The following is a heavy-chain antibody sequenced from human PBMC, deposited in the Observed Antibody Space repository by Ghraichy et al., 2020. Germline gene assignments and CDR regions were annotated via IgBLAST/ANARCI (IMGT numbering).Heavy chain of an antibody. D-gene: IGHD5-12*01. J-gene: IGHJ6*04. V-gene: IGHV4-4*07. CDR2: IYTSGST. CDR1: GGSISSYY. Sequence: SETLSLTCTVSGGSISSYYWSWIRQPAGKGLEWIGRIYTSGSTNYNPSLKSRVTMSVDTSKNQFSLNLSSVTAADTAVYYCARDLYSGYDFYYYGMDVWAKGTTVTVSS. CDR3: ARDLYSGYDFYYYGMDV.